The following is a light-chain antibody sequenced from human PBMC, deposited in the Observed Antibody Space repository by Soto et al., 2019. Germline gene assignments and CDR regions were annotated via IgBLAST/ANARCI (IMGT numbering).Light chain of an antibody. CDR2: DVS. CDR1: SSDIGDYNY. Sequence: QPVLTQPASVSGSPGQSIAISCTGSSSDIGDYNYVSWYQQHPGKAPKLMIFDVSNRPSGVSNRFSGSMSGNTASLTISGLQPEDEADYYCSSYTGGSTVVFGGGTKLTVL. V-gene: IGLV2-14*01. J-gene: IGLJ2*01. CDR3: SSYTGGSTVV.